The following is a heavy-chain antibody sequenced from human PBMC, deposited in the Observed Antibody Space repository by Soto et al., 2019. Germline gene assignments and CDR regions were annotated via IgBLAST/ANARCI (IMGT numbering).Heavy chain of an antibody. CDR3: ARDVRRNWHYFDS. D-gene: IGHD1-1*01. J-gene: IGHJ4*02. CDR1: GGSISSGDYY. CDR2: IYYSGSA. Sequence: KSSETLSLTCFVSGGSISSGDYYWSWIRQHPGKGLEWIGYIYYSGSAYYNPSLKSRVTMSVDTSKNQFSLKLSSVTAADTAIYFCARDVRRNWHYFDSWGQGTLVTVSS. V-gene: IGHV4-31*03.